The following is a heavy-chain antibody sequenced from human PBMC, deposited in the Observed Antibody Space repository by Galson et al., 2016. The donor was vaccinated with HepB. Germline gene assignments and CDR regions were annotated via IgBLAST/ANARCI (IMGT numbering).Heavy chain of an antibody. CDR1: GFTFSSYA. CDR3: AKYRDHSSGYYPLDY. CDR2: IRHSGGRT. Sequence: SLRLSCAASGFTFSSYAMTWVRQAPGKGLEWVSGIRHSGGRTYYADSVKGRFTISRDNSKNTVYLQMNSLRAEDTAVYYCAKYRDHSSGYYPLDYWGLGTLVTVSS. D-gene: IGHD3-22*01. V-gene: IGHV3-23*01. J-gene: IGHJ4*02.